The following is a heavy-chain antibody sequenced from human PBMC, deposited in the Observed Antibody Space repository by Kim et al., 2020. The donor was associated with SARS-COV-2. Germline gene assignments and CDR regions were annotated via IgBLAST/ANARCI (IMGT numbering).Heavy chain of an antibody. CDR1: GFTFSSYA. CDR3: AKVFTGTTAGDSYGTDV. Sequence: GGSLRLSCAASGFTFSSYAMSWVRQAPGKGLEWVSAISGRGGSTYYADSVKGRFTISRDISKNTLYLQMNSLRAEDTAVYYCAKVFTGTTAGDSYGTDVWGQGTTVTVSS. V-gene: IGHV3-23*01. D-gene: IGHD1-7*01. CDR2: ISGRGGST. J-gene: IGHJ6*02.